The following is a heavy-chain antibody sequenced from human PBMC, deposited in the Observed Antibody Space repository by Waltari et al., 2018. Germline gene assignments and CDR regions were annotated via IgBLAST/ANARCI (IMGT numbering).Heavy chain of an antibody. J-gene: IGHJ4*02. V-gene: IGHV4-38-2*02. CDR3: ARGALTLYYFDY. CDR1: GYSISSGYY. Sequence: QVQLQESGPGLLKPSETLSLTCNVSGYSISSGYYWGWIRQSPGKGLEWIGSVYHNGNTYYKPALKGGVTISLDTSKNKFSLELSSVTATDTAVYYCARGALTLYYFDYWGQGTLVTVSS. CDR2: VYHNGNT. D-gene: IGHD3-9*01.